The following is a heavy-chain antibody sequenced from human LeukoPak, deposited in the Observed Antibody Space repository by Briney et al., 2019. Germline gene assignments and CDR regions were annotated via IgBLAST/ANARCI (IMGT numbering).Heavy chain of an antibody. V-gene: IGHV3-48*04. CDR1: GFTFSSYS. J-gene: IGHJ3*02. Sequence: GGSLRLSCAASGFTFSSYSMNWVRQAPGKGLEWVSYISSSSSTIYYADSVKGRFTISRDNAKNSLYLQMNSLRAEDTAVYYCARESVMITFGGVIDRYDAFDIWGQGTMVTVSS. CDR2: ISSSSSTI. D-gene: IGHD3-16*02. CDR3: ARESVMITFGGVIDRYDAFDI.